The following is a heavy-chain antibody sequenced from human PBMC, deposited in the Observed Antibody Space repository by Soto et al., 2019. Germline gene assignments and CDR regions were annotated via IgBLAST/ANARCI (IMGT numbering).Heavy chain of an antibody. Sequence: SETLSLTCTVSGGSISSYYWSWIRQPPGKGLEWIGYIYYSGSTNYNPSLKSRVTISVDTSKNQFSLKLSSVTAAETAVYYCARLGMGEYSSSSGFDYWGQGTLVTVSS. V-gene: IGHV4-59*01. CDR2: IYYSGST. J-gene: IGHJ4*02. D-gene: IGHD6-6*01. CDR1: GGSISSYY. CDR3: ARLGMGEYSSSSGFDY.